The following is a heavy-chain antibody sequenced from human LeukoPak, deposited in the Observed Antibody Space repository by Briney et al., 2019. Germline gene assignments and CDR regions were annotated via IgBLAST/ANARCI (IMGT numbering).Heavy chain of an antibody. CDR3: VRGGPSTWS. Sequence: PGGSLRLSCAASGFTFSSYAMHWVRQAPGKGLEWVAVISYDGSNKYYADSVRGRFTISRDDAKNTVYLQMNNLRAEDTAVYYCVRGGPSTWSWGQGTLVTVSS. CDR2: ISYDGSNK. CDR1: GFTFSSYA. D-gene: IGHD2-15*01. J-gene: IGHJ5*02. V-gene: IGHV3-30-3*01.